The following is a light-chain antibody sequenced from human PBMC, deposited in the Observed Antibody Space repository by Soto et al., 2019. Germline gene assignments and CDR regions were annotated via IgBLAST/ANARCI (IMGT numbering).Light chain of an antibody. Sequence: DIVMTQSPDSLAVSLGERATLNCKSSQSLFYSTNNMNRLAWYQQKPGQPPKLLFYWASMRGSGVPDRFSGSGSGTDFTLTISSLQAEDVAIYYCQQYHDIPLTFGPGTKVDIK. V-gene: IGKV4-1*01. CDR1: QSLFYSTNNMNR. CDR2: WAS. CDR3: QQYHDIPLT. J-gene: IGKJ3*01.